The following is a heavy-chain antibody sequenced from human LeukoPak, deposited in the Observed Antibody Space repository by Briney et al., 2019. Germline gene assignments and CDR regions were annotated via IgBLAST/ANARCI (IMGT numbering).Heavy chain of an antibody. CDR3: ARSPALKRYCTNGVCYTPKNFDY. CDR1: GYTFTSYG. J-gene: IGHJ4*02. Sequence: GASVKVSCKASGYTFTSYGISWVRQAPGQGLEWMGWISAYNGNTNYAQKLQGRVTMTTDTSTSTAYMELRSLRSGDTAVYYCARSPALKRYCTNGVCYTPKNFDYWGQGTLVTVSS. D-gene: IGHD2-8*01. CDR2: ISAYNGNT. V-gene: IGHV1-18*01.